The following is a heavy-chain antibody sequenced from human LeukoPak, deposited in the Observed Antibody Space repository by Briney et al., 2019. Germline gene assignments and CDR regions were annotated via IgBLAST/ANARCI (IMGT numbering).Heavy chain of an antibody. D-gene: IGHD6-13*01. CDR1: GGSMNGYY. CDR3: ARGYSSSWYFNWFDP. CDR2: IYHSGTT. Sequence: SETLSLTCNVSGGSMNGYYWSWIRQPPGKGLEWIGSIYHSGTTYYNPSLKSRVTISVDTSKDQFSLKLTSVTAADTAVYYCARGYSSSWYFNWFDPWGQGTLVTVSS. J-gene: IGHJ5*02. V-gene: IGHV4-38-2*02.